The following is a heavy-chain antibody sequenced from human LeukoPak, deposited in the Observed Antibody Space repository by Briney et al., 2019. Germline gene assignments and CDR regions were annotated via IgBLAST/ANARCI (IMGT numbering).Heavy chain of an antibody. CDR3: ARDKISGYYDFWSENWFDP. J-gene: IGHJ5*02. Sequence: ASVKVSCKASGYTFTSYYMHWVRQATGQGLEWMGWMNPNSGNTGYAQKFQGRVTMTRNTSISTAYMELSSLRSEDTAVYYCARDKISGYYDFWSENWFDPWGQGTLVTVSS. CDR1: GYTFTSYY. V-gene: IGHV1-8*02. CDR2: MNPNSGNT. D-gene: IGHD3-3*01.